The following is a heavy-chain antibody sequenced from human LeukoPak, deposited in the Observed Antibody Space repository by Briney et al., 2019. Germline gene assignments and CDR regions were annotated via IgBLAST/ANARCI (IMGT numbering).Heavy chain of an antibody. CDR2: INHSGST. CDR3: ARIDREFHFFDY. V-gene: IGHV4-34*01. D-gene: IGHD3-10*01. CDR1: GGSFSGYY. J-gene: IGHJ4*02. Sequence: SETLSLTCAVYGGSFSGYYWSWIRQPPGKGLEWIGEINHSGSTNYNPSLKSRVTISVDTSKNQFSLKLSSVTAADTAVYYCARIDREFHFFDYWGQGTLVTVSS.